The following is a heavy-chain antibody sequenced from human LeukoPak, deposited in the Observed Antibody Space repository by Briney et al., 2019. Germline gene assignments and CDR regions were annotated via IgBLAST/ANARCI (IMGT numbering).Heavy chain of an antibody. V-gene: IGHV3-30*02. Sequence: GGSLRLSCEVSGLTFSNYGIQWVRQAPGKGLEWVAFIGHDGTTEYYTDSAKGRFTVSRDNSKNTVHLQMNSLRAEDTAVFYCAKGSSTYGYRYFDLWGRGTRVIVSS. D-gene: IGHD5-18*01. CDR1: GLTFSNYG. J-gene: IGHJ2*01. CDR3: AKGSSTYGYRYFDL. CDR2: IGHDGTTE.